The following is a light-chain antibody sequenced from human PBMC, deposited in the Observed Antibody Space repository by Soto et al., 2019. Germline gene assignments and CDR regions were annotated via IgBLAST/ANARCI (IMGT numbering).Light chain of an antibody. J-gene: IGLJ2*01. Sequence: QSALTQPASVSGSPGQSITISCTGTSSDVGDYNYVSWYQQHPGKAPKLMIYEVSNRPSGVSNRFSGSKSGNTASLIISGLQAEDEADYYCSSYTSSTSRVFGGGTKLTVL. CDR2: EVS. CDR3: SSYTSSTSRV. CDR1: SSDVGDYNY. V-gene: IGLV2-14*01.